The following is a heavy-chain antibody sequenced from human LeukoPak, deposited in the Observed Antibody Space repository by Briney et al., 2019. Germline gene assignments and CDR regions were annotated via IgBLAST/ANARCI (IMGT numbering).Heavy chain of an antibody. D-gene: IGHD6-19*01. J-gene: IGHJ3*02. V-gene: IGHV3-21*01. CDR1: GFTFSSYS. CDR2: ISSSSSYI. CDR3: ARAVVAGFLEAFDI. Sequence: GGSLRLSCAASGFTFSSYSMNWVRQAPGKGLEWVSSISSSSSYIYYADSVKGRFTISRDNAKNSLYLQMNSLRAEDTAVYYCARAVVAGFLEAFDIWGQGTMVTVSS.